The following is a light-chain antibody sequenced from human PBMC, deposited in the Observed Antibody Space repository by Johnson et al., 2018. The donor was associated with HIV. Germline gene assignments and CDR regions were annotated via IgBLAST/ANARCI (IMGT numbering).Light chain of an antibody. CDR1: SSNIGNKY. CDR2: DNN. CDR3: GTWDSSMSAV. Sequence: QSVLTQPPSVSAAPGQKVTISCSGSSSNIGNKYVSWYQQLPGTAPKLLIYDNNKRPSGTPDRFSGSKSGTSATLGITGLQTGDEADYYCGTWDSSMSAVFGSGTKVTVL. V-gene: IGLV1-51*01. J-gene: IGLJ1*01.